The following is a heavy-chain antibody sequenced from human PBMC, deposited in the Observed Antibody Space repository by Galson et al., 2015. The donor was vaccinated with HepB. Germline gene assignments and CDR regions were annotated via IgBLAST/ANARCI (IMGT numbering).Heavy chain of an antibody. CDR2: ISYDGSNK. V-gene: IGHV3-30*18. Sequence: SLRLSCAASGFTFSSYGMHWVRQAPGKGLEWVAVISYDGSNKYYADSVKGRFTISRDNSKNTLYLQMNSLRAEDTAVYYCAKVVITGTTGYYYGMDVWGQGTTVTVSS. CDR1: GFTFSSYG. CDR3: AKVVITGTTGYYYGMDV. D-gene: IGHD1-7*01. J-gene: IGHJ6*02.